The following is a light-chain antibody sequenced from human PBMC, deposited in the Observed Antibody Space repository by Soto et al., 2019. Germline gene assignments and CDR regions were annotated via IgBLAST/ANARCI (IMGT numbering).Light chain of an antibody. J-gene: IGKJ1*01. CDR1: QSVDSAF. Sequence: EIVLTQSPGSLSLSLGERATLSCRASQSVDSAFFAWYQQKPGQPPRLLMYGASRRATGIPDRFSGSGSGTDFALTISRLEPEDFAVYYCQQYASSLTFGQGTKVQI. CDR2: GAS. V-gene: IGKV3-20*01. CDR3: QQYASSLT.